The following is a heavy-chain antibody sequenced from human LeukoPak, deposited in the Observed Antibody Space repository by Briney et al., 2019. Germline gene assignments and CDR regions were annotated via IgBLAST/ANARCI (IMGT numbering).Heavy chain of an antibody. CDR3: AKSSRYYVNYLDY. D-gene: IGHD3-10*02. Sequence: GGSLRLSCAASGFTFSSYAMSWVRQAPGKGLEWVSAISGSGGSTYYADSVKGRFTISRDNSKNTLYLQMNSLRAGDTAVYYCAKSSRYYVNYLDYWGQGTLITVSS. J-gene: IGHJ4*02. CDR1: GFTFSSYA. CDR2: ISGSGGST. V-gene: IGHV3-23*01.